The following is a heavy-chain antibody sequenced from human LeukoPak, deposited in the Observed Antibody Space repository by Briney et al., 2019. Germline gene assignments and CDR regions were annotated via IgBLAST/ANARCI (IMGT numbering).Heavy chain of an antibody. Sequence: GGSLRLSCAASGFTFSSYAMSWVRQAPGKGLEWVSAISGSGGSTYYADSVKGRFTISRDNSKNTLYLQMNSLRADDTAVYYCAKDSPRLGYCSSSSCFELDYWGQGTLVTVSS. J-gene: IGHJ4*02. CDR3: AKDSPRLGYCSSSSCFELDY. CDR1: GFTFSSYA. V-gene: IGHV3-23*01. CDR2: ISGSGGST. D-gene: IGHD2-2*01.